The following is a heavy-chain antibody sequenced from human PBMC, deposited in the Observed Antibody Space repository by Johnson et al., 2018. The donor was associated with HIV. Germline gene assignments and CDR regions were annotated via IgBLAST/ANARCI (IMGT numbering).Heavy chain of an antibody. Sequence: VQLVESGGGLVQPGGSLSLSCTPSGFTFSNYAIYWVPQAPGKGLEYVSSISSNGGRSYYANSVTGRFPVSRDNSNNTLYLQMGSLRAEDMAVYYCARGIPTLPLTGTRGFDIWGQGTMVTVSS. J-gene: IGHJ3*02. CDR1: GFTFSNYA. CDR2: ISSNGGRS. D-gene: IGHD1-20*01. CDR3: ARGIPTLPLTGTRGFDI. V-gene: IGHV3-64*01.